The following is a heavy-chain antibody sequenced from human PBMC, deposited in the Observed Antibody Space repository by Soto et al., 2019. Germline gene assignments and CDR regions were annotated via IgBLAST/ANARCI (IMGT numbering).Heavy chain of an antibody. Sequence: ASETLSLTCTVSGGSISAYYWSWIRQPPGKGLEWIGYIYYSGSTSYNPSLKSRVTISLDTSKNQFSLKLSSVTAADTAVYHCARDSGFDYRFDYWGQGTLGTVSS. V-gene: IGHV4-59*01. CDR2: IYYSGST. D-gene: IGHD5-12*01. J-gene: IGHJ4*02. CDR3: ARDSGFDYRFDY. CDR1: GGSISAYY.